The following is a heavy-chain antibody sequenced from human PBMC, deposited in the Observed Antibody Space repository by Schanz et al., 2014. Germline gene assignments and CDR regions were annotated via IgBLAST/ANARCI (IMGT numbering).Heavy chain of an antibody. CDR3: AKIRYDSSGYYLPYYGMDV. Sequence: VQLLESGGGLVQPGGSLKLSCSASGFTFRNYALSWVRQAPGKGLAWVSAISGSGGSTYYADSVKGRFTISRDNSKNTLYLQMNSLRAEDTAVYYCAKIRYDSSGYYLPYYGMDVWGQGTTVIVSS. CDR2: ISGSGGST. CDR1: GFTFRNYA. V-gene: IGHV3-23*01. D-gene: IGHD3-22*01. J-gene: IGHJ6*02.